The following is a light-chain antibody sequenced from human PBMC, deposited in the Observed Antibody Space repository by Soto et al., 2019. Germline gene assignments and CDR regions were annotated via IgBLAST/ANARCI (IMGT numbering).Light chain of an antibody. CDR2: GAS. CDR3: HNRGKWHRT. V-gene: IGKV3-11*01. CDR1: QSVSSF. J-gene: IGKJ2*01. Sequence: EIVLTQSPATLSLSPGERATLSCRASQSVSSFLAWYQQKPGQAPRLLIYGASNMATCIPDRFSGSGFGTDFTLTMSSVEHDDFAVYFGHNRGKWHRTFGQGTKLEIK.